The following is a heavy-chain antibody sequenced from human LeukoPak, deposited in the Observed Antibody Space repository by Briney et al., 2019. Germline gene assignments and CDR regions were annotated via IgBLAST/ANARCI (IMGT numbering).Heavy chain of an antibody. J-gene: IGHJ4*02. D-gene: IGHD5-18*01. CDR3: AKAVVGYTYAFDS. Sequence: PGVSLRLSCAASRFTFNNYDMHWVRQAPGKGVEWGAYIQYDGNSKYYIDSVQGRFSISKHNSKNTLYLQMNSLRPEDTAVYFCAKAVVGYTYAFDSWGQGTLVTVSS. CDR2: IQYDGNSK. V-gene: IGHV3-30*02. CDR1: RFTFNNYD.